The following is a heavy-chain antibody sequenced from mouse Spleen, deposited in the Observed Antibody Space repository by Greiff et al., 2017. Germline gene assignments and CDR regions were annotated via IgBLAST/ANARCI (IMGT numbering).Heavy chain of an antibody. Sequence: QVQLQQPGAELVKPGASVKMSCKASGYTFTSYWITWVKQRPGQGLEWIGDLYPGSGSTNYNEKFKSKATLTVDTSSSTAYMQLSSLTSEDSAVYYCARNWDWYFDVWGTGTTVTVSS. D-gene: IGHD4-1*01. CDR1: GYTFTSYW. V-gene: IGHV1-55*01. CDR2: LYPGSGST. J-gene: IGHJ1*03. CDR3: ARNWDWYFDV.